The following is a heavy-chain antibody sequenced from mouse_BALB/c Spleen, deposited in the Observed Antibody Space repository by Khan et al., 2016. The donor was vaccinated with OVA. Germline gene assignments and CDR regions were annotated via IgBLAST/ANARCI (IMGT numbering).Heavy chain of an antibody. J-gene: IGHJ3*01. D-gene: IGHD2-3*01. V-gene: IGHV5-12*02. Sequence: EVELVESGGGLVQPGGSLTLSCPTAGFTFSDYYMYWVRQPPEKRLEWVAYISNRGSTTYYPDTVRGRFTISRDNAKNTLYLQMSRLKSEDTAMCYCAREGDDGGLAYWGQGTLVTVSA. CDR3: AREGDDGGLAY. CDR1: GFTFSDYY. CDR2: ISNRGSTT.